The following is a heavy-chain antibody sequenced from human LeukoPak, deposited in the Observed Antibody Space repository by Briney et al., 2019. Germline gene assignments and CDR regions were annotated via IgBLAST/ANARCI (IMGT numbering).Heavy chain of an antibody. CDR1: GFTFSSYG. CDR2: ISGSGGST. V-gene: IGHV3-23*01. CDR3: AKGGPGWLRLFLGTYYYYYMDV. Sequence: GGSLRLSCAASGFTFSSYGMSWVRQAPGKGLEWVSAISGSGGSTYYADSVKGRFTISRDNSKNTLYLQMNSLRAEDTAVYYCAKGGPGWLRLFLGTYYYYYMDVWGKGTTVTISS. D-gene: IGHD5-12*01. J-gene: IGHJ6*03.